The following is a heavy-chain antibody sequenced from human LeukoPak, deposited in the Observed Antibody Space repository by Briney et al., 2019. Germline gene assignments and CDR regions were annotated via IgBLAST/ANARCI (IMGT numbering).Heavy chain of an antibody. CDR1: GSSFTSYW. J-gene: IGHJ6*02. V-gene: IGHV5-51*01. D-gene: IGHD1-26*01. CDR2: IYPGDSDT. Sequence: GESLQISCKGSGSSFTSYWIGWVRQLPGKGLEWMGIIYPGDSDTRYSPSFQGQVTISADKSISTAYLQWSSLKASDTAMYYCARLVGATPSGYGMDVWGQGTTVTVSS. CDR3: ARLVGATPSGYGMDV.